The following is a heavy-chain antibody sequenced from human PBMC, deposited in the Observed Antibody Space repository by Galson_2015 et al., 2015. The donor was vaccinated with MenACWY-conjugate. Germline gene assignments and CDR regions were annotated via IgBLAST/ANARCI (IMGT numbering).Heavy chain of an antibody. D-gene: IGHD6-19*01. V-gene: IGHV3-30*02. CDR3: AKDGGWDSSVLYFDL. CDR1: GFTFSSYA. Sequence: SLRLSCAASGFTFSSYAMHWVRQAPDKGLEWVAFIRYDGSNKYYADAVKGRFTISRDNSKNTLYLQMNSLRTEDTAVYSCAKDGGWDSSVLYFDLWGRGTLVTVSA. CDR2: IRYDGSNK. J-gene: IGHJ2*01.